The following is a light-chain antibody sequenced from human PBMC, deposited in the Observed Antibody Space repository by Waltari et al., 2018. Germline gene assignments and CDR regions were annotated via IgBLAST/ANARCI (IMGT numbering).Light chain of an antibody. CDR3: QNYERLPAT. J-gene: IGKJ1*01. CDR2: HAS. Sequence: EIVLTQSPGTLSLSPGERATLSCRASHSIGIYLAWYQQKSGQSPRLLIYHASSRATGIPDRFSGSGSGTDFSLTISRLEPEDFAVYYGQNYERLPATFGQGTKVEIK. CDR1: HSIGIY. V-gene: IGKV3-20*01.